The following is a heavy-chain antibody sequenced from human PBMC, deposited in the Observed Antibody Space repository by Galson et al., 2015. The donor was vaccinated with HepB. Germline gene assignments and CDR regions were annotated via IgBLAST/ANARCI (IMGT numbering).Heavy chain of an antibody. CDR3: ARRGDYGDDGAFDI. D-gene: IGHD4-17*01. V-gene: IGHV4-39*01. CDR1: GGSISSSSYY. Sequence: SETLSLTCTVSGGSISSSSYYWGWIRQPPGKGLEWIGSIYYSGSTYYNPSLKSRVTISVDTSKNQFSLKLSSVAAADTAVYYCARRGDYGDDGAFDIWGQGTMVTVSS. CDR2: IYYSGST. J-gene: IGHJ3*02.